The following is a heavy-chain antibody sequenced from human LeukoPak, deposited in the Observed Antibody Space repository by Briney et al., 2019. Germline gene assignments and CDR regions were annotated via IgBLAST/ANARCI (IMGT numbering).Heavy chain of an antibody. Sequence: GGSLRLSCAASGFTFSSYAMHWVRQAPGKGLEWVAVISYDGSNKYYADSVKGRFTISRDNSKNTLYLQMNSLRSDDTAVYYCARYSGYAGYWGQGTLVTVSS. CDR1: GFTFSSYA. D-gene: IGHD5-12*01. CDR3: ARYSGYAGY. V-gene: IGHV3-30*04. J-gene: IGHJ4*02. CDR2: ISYDGSNK.